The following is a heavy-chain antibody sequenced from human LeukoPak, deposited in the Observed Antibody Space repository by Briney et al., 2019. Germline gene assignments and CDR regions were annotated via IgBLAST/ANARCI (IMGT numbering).Heavy chain of an antibody. CDR1: GFTYGSYA. J-gene: IGHJ4*02. D-gene: IGHD3-22*01. CDR3: AKDFRTMIVVVVIDY. CDR2: ISGSGDT. Sequence: GGSLRLSCAVSGFTYGSYAMSWVRQAPGKGLEGVSTISGSGDTYYVDSVKGRFTISRDNSKNTLYLQMNSLRAKDTAVYYCAKDFRTMIVVVVIDYWGQGTLVTVSS. V-gene: IGHV3-23*01.